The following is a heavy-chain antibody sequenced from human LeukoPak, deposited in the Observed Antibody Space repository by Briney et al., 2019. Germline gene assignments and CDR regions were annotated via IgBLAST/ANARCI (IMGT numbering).Heavy chain of an antibody. Sequence: GGSLRLSRAASGFIVSSNYMSWVRQAPGKGLEWVSVIYNGGITYADSVKGRFTISRDSSENTVYLQMNSLRAEDTAVYYCARDLGYSSDYWGQGTLVTVSS. CDR2: IYNGGIT. CDR1: GFIVSSNY. J-gene: IGHJ4*02. D-gene: IGHD6-13*01. CDR3: ARDLGYSSDY. V-gene: IGHV3-66*01.